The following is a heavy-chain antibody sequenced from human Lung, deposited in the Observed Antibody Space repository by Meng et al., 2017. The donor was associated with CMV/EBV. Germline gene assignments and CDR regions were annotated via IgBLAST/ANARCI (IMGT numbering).Heavy chain of an antibody. Sequence: GESXKISCVVSGFTFSGYEMNWVRLAPGKGLEWVSYISSSGNIKYYADSVKGRFTISRDNARNSLFLQMNSLRVEDTAVYFCAKDAARQYYDSSGYYFDYWGLGTLVTVSS. CDR3: AKDAARQYYDSSGYYFDY. D-gene: IGHD3-22*01. J-gene: IGHJ4*02. CDR2: ISSSGNIK. CDR1: GFTFSGYE. V-gene: IGHV3-48*03.